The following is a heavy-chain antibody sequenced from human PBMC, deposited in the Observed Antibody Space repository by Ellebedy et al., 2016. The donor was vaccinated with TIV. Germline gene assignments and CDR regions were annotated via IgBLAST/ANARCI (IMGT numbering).Heavy chain of an antibody. CDR1: GFTFSNCP. CDR2: ISSDGSHK. V-gene: IGHV3-30*04. D-gene: IGHD6-19*01. J-gene: IGHJ2*01. CDR3: AREISGVGSWYFDF. Sequence: GESLKISCAASGFTFSNCPMHSVRQAPGKGLEWVAVISSDGSHKYYADSVKGRFIISRDNSKNTLYVQMNSLRIEDTAVYLCAREISGVGSWYFDFWGRGTLATVSS.